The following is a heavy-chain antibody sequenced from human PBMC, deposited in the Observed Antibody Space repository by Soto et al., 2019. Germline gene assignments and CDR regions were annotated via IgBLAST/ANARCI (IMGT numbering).Heavy chain of an antibody. CDR2: IYYSGST. CDR1: GGSISSGGYY. D-gene: IGHD3-3*02. V-gene: IGHV4-31*03. Sequence: QVQLQESGPGLVKPSQTLSLTCTVSGGSISSGGYYWSWIRQHPGKGLEWIGYIYYSGSTYYNPSLMSXXTXSXDMSQNQSSPKLSSVTAADTAVYYCASTLAQEGLDYWGQGTLVTVSS. CDR3: ASTLAQEGLDY. J-gene: IGHJ4*02.